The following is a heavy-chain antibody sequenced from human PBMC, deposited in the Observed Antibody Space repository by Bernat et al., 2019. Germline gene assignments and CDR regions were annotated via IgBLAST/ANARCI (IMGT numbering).Heavy chain of an antibody. V-gene: IGHV1-24*01. CDR1: GYTRTELS. CDR3: ATPWFRGHWFDP. D-gene: IGHD3-10*01. CDR2: FDPEDGET. Sequence: QVQLVQSGAEVKKPGASVKVSCKVSGYTRTELSMHWVRQAPGKGLEWMGGFDPEDGETIYAQKFQRRVTRTENTSTDTTYMGLSSLRSGDTAVYHSATPWFRGHWFDPRGQGALVTVSS. J-gene: IGHJ5*02.